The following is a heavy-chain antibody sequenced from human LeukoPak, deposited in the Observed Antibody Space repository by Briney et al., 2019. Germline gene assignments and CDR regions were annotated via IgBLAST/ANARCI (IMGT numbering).Heavy chain of an antibody. CDR1: GYTFTNYG. CDR3: ARRNFDWFDP. V-gene: IGHV1-8*03. J-gene: IGHJ5*02. Sequence: GSSVKVSCKASGYTFTNYGINWVRQATGQGLEWMGWMNPNSGKAGYAHKFQGRVTITMNPSITTAYMELSSLRSEDTAVYYCARRNFDWFDPWGQGTLVTVSS. CDR2: MNPNSGKA.